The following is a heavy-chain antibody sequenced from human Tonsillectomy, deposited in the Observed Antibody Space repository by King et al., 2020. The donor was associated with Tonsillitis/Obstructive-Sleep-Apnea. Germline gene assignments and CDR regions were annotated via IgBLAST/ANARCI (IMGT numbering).Heavy chain of an antibody. CDR2: IYPGDSDT. D-gene: IGHD3-10*01. CDR1: GYSFTRHW. Sequence: GEWLRSGGKAGGYSFTRHWSGWGRQMPGKGLEWMGIIYPGDSDTRYSPSFQGQVTISADKSISTTYLQWGSLRASDTAIYYCARHSYYGEAFDIWGQGTMVTVSS. CDR3: ARHSYYGEAFDI. J-gene: IGHJ3*02. V-gene: IGHV5-51*01.